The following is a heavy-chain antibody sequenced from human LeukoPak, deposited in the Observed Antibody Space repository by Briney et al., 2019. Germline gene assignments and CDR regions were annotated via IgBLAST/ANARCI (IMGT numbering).Heavy chain of an antibody. D-gene: IGHD6-13*01. Sequence: GGSLRLSCAASGFTFNTYTMNWVRQAPGKGLEWVSSITASSTAIYSADSVKGRFTISRDNAKNFLYLQMNSLRAEDTAVYYCAKSGIAAAAYMDVWGKGTTVTVSS. CDR2: ITASSTAI. CDR1: GFTFNTYT. J-gene: IGHJ6*03. CDR3: AKSGIAAAAYMDV. V-gene: IGHV3-21*04.